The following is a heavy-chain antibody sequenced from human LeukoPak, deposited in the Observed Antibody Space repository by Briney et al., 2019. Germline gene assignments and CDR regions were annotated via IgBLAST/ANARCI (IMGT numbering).Heavy chain of an antibody. J-gene: IGHJ5*02. D-gene: IGHD1-7*01. CDR1: GGSISSSSYY. Sequence: PSETLSLTCTVSGGSISSSSYYWGWIRQPPGKGLEWIGSIYYSGSTYYNPSLKSRVTISVDTSKNQFSLKLSSVTAADTAVYYCARFFGNYVHANWFDPWGQGTLVTVSS. CDR3: ARFFGNYVHANWFDP. CDR2: IYYSGST. V-gene: IGHV4-39*07.